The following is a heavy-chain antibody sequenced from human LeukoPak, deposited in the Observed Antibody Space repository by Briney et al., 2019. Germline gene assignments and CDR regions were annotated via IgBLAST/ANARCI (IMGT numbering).Heavy chain of an antibody. Sequence: GSLRLSCAASGFTFSSYSMNWVRQAPGKGLEWVSSISSSSSYIYYADSVKGRFTISSDNAKNSLYLQMNSLRAEDTAVYYCARAHISAAVDYYYGMDVWGQGTTVTVSS. J-gene: IGHJ6*02. D-gene: IGHD6-13*01. CDR1: GFTFSSYS. CDR3: ARAHISAAVDYYYGMDV. V-gene: IGHV3-21*01. CDR2: ISSSSSYI.